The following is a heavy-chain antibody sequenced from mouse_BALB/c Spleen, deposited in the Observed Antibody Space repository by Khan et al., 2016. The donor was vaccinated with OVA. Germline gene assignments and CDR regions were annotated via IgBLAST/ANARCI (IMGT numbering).Heavy chain of an antibody. Sequence: EVELVESGGDLVKPGGSLKLSCAASGFTFSTYGMSWVRQTPDKRLEWVATISSGGSYTYYPDSVKGRFTISRDNAKNTLYLQMSSLKSEDTAMYYCARLAYYYNSDGFAYWGQGTLVTDSA. J-gene: IGHJ3*01. V-gene: IGHV5-6*01. D-gene: IGHD1-1*01. CDR1: GFTFSTYG. CDR3: ARLAYYYNSDGFAY. CDR2: ISSGGSYT.